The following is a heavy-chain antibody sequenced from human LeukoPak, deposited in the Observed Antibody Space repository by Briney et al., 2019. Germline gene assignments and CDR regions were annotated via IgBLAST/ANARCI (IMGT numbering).Heavy chain of an antibody. CDR2: INSDGSST. CDR1: GFTFSSYW. J-gene: IGHJ4*02. V-gene: IGHV3-74*01. Sequence: GGSLRLSCAASGFTFSSYWMHWVRQAPGKGLVGVSRINSDGSSTNYADSVKGRFTISRDNAKNTLYLQMNSLRAEDTAVYYCARGRRTGWYFDYWGQGTLVTVSS. CDR3: ARGRRTGWYFDY. D-gene: IGHD3/OR15-3a*01.